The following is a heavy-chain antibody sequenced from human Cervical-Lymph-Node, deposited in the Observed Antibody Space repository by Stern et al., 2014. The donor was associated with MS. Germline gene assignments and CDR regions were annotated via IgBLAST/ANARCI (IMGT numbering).Heavy chain of an antibody. V-gene: IGHV4-59*01. D-gene: IGHD1-26*01. CDR3: AREFREQNFPREQYYFDY. Sequence: QVQLQESGPGLVKPSETLSLTCTVSGGSISTYYWSWIRQPPGKGLEWIGYIYNTGSTNYNPSLKSRVTISVDTSKNQFSLKLSSVTAADTAVYYCAREFREQNFPREQYYFDYWGQGALVTVSS. CDR1: GGSISTYY. CDR2: IYNTGST. J-gene: IGHJ4*02.